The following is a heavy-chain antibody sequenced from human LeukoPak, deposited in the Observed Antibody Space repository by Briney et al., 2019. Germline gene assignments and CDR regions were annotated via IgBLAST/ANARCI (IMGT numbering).Heavy chain of an antibody. D-gene: IGHD2-15*01. CDR1: GGSISSGGYY. Sequence: PQTLSLTCTVSGGSISSGGYYWSWIRQHPGKGLEWIGYIYYSGSTYYNPSLKSRVTISVDTSKNQFSLKLSSVTAADTAVYYCARTERDCSGGSCSDHDAFDIWGQGTMVTVSS. CDR2: IYYSGST. J-gene: IGHJ3*02. CDR3: ARTERDCSGGSCSDHDAFDI. V-gene: IGHV4-31*03.